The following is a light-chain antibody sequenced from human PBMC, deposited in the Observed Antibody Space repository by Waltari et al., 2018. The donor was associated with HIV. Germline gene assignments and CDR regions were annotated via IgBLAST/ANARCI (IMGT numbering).Light chain of an antibody. Sequence: SYVLTQPPSMSVAPGETARITCEGSNIGGKSVHWYQQKPGQAPVLVIYDDSDRPSGSRERFSGSNSGNTATLTISRVEAGDGADYYCQVWNSNPNVVFGGGTKLTVL. CDR1: NIGGKS. CDR3: QVWNSNPNVV. J-gene: IGLJ2*01. CDR2: DDS. V-gene: IGLV3-21*04.